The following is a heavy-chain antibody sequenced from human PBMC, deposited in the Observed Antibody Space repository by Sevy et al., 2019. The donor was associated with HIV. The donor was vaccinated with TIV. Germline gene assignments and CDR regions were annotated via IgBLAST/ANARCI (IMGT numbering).Heavy chain of an antibody. J-gene: IGHJ3*01. CDR3: AKPGKFSGSYRDAFDL. V-gene: IGHV3-30*18. CDR2: ISYAGGNK. Sequence: GGSLRLSCAASGFTFSKYGMHWVRQAPGKGLEWVAVISYAGGNKYYADSVKGRFTISKDNFKNTLYLQMNSLRAEDTAIYYCAKPGKFSGSYRDAFDLWGQGTMVTVSS. CDR1: GFTFSKYG. D-gene: IGHD1-26*01.